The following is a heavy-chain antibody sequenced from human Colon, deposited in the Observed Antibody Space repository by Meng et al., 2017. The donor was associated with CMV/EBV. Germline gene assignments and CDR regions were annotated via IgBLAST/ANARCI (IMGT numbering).Heavy chain of an antibody. Sequence: HITLQDSAPSLVTPTTPPPLTCTSSGSPLTTTGAGVAWVRQPPGKAPELLALIHWDDDKRYSPSLKNRLNITKDTSKNQVVLSMTDLDPADTGTFYCARHSLTILTDWGQGALVTVSS. D-gene: IGHD2-8*02. V-gene: IGHV2-5*02. CDR3: ARHSLTILTD. J-gene: IGHJ4*02. CDR1: GSPLTTTGAG. CDR2: IHWDDDK.